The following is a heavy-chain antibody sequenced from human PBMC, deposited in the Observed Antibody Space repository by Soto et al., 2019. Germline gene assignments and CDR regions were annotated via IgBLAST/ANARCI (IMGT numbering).Heavy chain of an antibody. D-gene: IGHD2-2*01. J-gene: IGHJ6*02. CDR1: GYTFTSYG. CDR3: AREGRDCSSTSCRSGYYGMDV. Sequence: GASVKVSCKASGYTFTSYGISWVRQAPGQGLEWMGWISAYNGNTNYAQKLQGRVTMITDTSTSTAYMELRSLRSDDTAVYYCAREGRDCSSTSCRSGYYGMDVWGQGTTVTVSS. V-gene: IGHV1-18*04. CDR2: ISAYNGNT.